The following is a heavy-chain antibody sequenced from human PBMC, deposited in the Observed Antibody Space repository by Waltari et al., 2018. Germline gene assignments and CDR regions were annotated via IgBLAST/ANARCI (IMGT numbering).Heavy chain of an antibody. D-gene: IGHD2-15*01. CDR3: ARGYAHCNDGGCFSNWLDP. CDR2: IIPMFGKE. V-gene: IGHV1-69*13. CDR1: GYTFNNYA. Sequence: QVHLVQSGAEVKKPGSSVKVSCTASGYTFNNYAITWVRQAPGQGVEWMGGIIPMFGKEKYAQKFQGRRTIAADESTSTAYMELRSLTSEDTGTYYCARGYAHCNDGGCFSNWLDPWGQGTLVTVSS. J-gene: IGHJ5*02.